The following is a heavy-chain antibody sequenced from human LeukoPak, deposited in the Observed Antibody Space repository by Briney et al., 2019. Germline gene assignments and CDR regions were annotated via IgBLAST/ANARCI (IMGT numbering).Heavy chain of an antibody. V-gene: IGHV3-48*03. CDR3: ARDTFTRLYYYGSGSYNYYYYYGMDV. J-gene: IGHJ6*02. CDR1: GFTFSSYE. D-gene: IGHD3-10*01. Sequence: GGSLRLSCAASGFTFSSYEMNWVRQAPGKGLEWVSYISSSGSTIYYADSVKGRFTIFRDNAKNSLYLQMNSLRAEDTAVYYCARDTFTRLYYYGSGSYNYYYYYGMDVWGQGTTVTVSS. CDR2: ISSSGSTI.